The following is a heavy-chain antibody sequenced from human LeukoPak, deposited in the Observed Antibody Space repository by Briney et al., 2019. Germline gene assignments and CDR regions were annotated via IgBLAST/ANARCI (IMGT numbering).Heavy chain of an antibody. CDR3: ARLFVYGSGAEAFDY. D-gene: IGHD3-10*01. V-gene: IGHV3-7*01. CDR2: INEDGSEK. J-gene: IGHJ4*02. Sequence: GGTLRLSCAASAFTFSRYWTTWVRQAPGKGLEWVANINEDGSEKYYLDSVRGRFTISRDNAKNSLYLQMDSLRAEDTAVYYCARLFVYGSGAEAFDYWGQGALVTVSS. CDR1: AFTFSRYW.